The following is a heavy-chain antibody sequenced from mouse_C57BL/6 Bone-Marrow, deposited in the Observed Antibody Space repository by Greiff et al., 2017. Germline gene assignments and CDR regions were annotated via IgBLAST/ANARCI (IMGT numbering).Heavy chain of an antibody. Sequence: EVQLQQSGAELVRPGASVKLSCPASGFNIKDDYMHWVKQRPEQGLEWIGWIDPENGDTEYASKFQGKATIPADTSSNTAYLQLSSLTSEDTAVYYCTTAYGSLFDYWGQGTTLTVSS. CDR3: TTAYGSLFDY. D-gene: IGHD2-2*01. CDR1: GFNIKDDY. V-gene: IGHV14-4*01. CDR2: IDPENGDT. J-gene: IGHJ2*01.